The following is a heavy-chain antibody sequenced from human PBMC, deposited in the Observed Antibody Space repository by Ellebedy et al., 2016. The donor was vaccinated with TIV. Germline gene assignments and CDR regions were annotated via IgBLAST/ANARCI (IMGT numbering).Heavy chain of an antibody. CDR3: ARSMVRGADDAFDI. Sequence: MPSETLSLTCTVSGGSISGTSYYWAWIRQSPGQGLEWIGTTHYSGTTYYNPSLKSRVAISVDTAKKQFSLRLNSVTAADTAVFYCARSMVRGADDAFDIWGQGTLVIGSS. J-gene: IGHJ3*02. D-gene: IGHD3-10*01. V-gene: IGHV4-39*01. CDR1: GGSISGTSYY. CDR2: THYSGTT.